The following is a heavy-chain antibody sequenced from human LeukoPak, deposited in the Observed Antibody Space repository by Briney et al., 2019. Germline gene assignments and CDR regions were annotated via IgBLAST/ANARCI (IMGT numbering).Heavy chain of an antibody. J-gene: IGHJ3*01. CDR2: FDPEDGET. D-gene: IGHD3-22*01. CDR3: ATGRLYYDRRGYYENDAFNL. CDR1: GYTLTELS. Sequence: ASVKVSCKVSGYTLTELSMHWVRQAPGKGLGWMGGFDPEDGETIYAQKFQGRVIMTEDTSTDTAYMELSDLRSGDTAVYYCATGRLYYDRRGYYENDAFNLWGHGTRVTVTS. V-gene: IGHV1-24*01.